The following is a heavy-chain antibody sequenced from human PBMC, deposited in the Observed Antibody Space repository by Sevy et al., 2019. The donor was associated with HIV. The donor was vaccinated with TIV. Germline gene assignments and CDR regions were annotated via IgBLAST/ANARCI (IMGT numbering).Heavy chain of an antibody. CDR1: GFPFNDHA. D-gene: IGHD2-21*01. CDR2: ISWNSRNI. Sequence: GGSLRLSCPASGFPFNDHAMHWVRQVPGKGLEWVSGISWNSRNIGYADSVKGRFTISRDKARHFVYLEMNSLRPEDTAFYYCAKDINRGCDGVNCYPYYYYFYGLDVWGQGTTVTVSS. J-gene: IGHJ6*02. V-gene: IGHV3-9*01. CDR3: AKDINRGCDGVNCYPYYYYFYGLDV.